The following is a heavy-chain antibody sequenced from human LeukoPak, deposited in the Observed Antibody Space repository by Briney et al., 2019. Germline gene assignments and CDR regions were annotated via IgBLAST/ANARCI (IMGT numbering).Heavy chain of an antibody. D-gene: IGHD3-16*01. Sequence: SGTPSLTCTVSSGSISSYYWSWIRQPPGKGLEWIGYIYYSGSTNYNPSLKSRVTISVDTSKNQFSLKLSSVTAADTAVYYCARLGQNWFDPWGQGTLVTVSS. CDR2: IYYSGST. V-gene: IGHV4-59*08. CDR3: ARLGQNWFDP. CDR1: SGSISSYY. J-gene: IGHJ5*02.